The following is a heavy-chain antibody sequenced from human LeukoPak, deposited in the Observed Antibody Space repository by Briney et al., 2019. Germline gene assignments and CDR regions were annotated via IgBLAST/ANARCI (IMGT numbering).Heavy chain of an antibody. CDR2: ISSSSSTI. Sequence: QPGGSLRLSCAASGFTFSSYSMNWVRQAPGKGLEWVSYISSSSSTIYYADSVKGRFTISRDNAKNSLYLQMNSLRAEDTAVYYCARDTNFYFDYWGQGTLVTVSS. J-gene: IGHJ4*02. CDR3: ARDTNFYFDY. V-gene: IGHV3-48*04. D-gene: IGHD3-3*01. CDR1: GFTFSSYS.